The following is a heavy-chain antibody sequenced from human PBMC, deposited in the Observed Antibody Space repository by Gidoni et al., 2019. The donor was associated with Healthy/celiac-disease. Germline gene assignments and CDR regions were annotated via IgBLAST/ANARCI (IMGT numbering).Heavy chain of an antibody. CDR2: MNPNSGNT. J-gene: IGHJ6*02. CDR1: GYTFTSYD. Sequence: QVQLVQSGAEVKKPGASVKVSCKASGYTFTSYDINWVRQATGQGREWMGWMNPNSGNTGYAQKFQGRVTMTRNTSISTAYMELSSLRSEDTAVYYCARVRIADYYYGMDVWGQGTTVTVSS. D-gene: IGHD2-15*01. CDR3: ARVRIADYYYGMDV. V-gene: IGHV1-8*01.